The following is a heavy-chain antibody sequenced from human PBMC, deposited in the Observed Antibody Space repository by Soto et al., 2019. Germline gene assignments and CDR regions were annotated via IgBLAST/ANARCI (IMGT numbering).Heavy chain of an antibody. J-gene: IGHJ5*02. V-gene: IGHV4-34*01. CDR2: INHSGST. D-gene: IGHD6-6*01. Sequence: SETLSLTCAVYGGSFSGYYWSWIRQPPGKGLEWIGEINHSGSTNYNPSLKSRVTISVDTSKNQFSLKLSSVTAADTAVYYCARGDLVLVPAARQVWFDPWGQGTLVTVSS. CDR1: GGSFSGYY. CDR3: ARGDLVLVPAARQVWFDP.